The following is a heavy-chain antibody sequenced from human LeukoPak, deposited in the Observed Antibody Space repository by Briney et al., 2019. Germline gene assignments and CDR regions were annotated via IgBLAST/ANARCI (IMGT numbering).Heavy chain of an antibody. V-gene: IGHV3-7*03. D-gene: IGHD1-26*01. CDR1: GFTFSHFW. J-gene: IGHJ4*02. CDR2: IKKTGSET. Sequence: QSGGSLRLSCAASGFTFSHFWMSWVRQAPGKGLEWVAYIKKTGSETYYVDSVKGRFTITRDNTRNSLYLQMYSLRAEDTAVYYCARGGGYYAIDYWGQGTLVTVSS. CDR3: ARGGGYYAIDY.